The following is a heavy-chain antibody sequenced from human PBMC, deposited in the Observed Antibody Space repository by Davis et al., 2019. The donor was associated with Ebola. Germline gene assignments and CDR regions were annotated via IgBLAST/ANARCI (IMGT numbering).Heavy chain of an antibody. D-gene: IGHD6-6*01. CDR2: ISYDGRNK. CDR3: ARDLGSVAARPLFDY. Sequence: GGSLRLSCAASGFTFTSYTMHWVRQAPGKGLECVAAISYDGRNKYYADSVKGRFTVSRDNSQNTLYLQMSSLTAEDTALYYCARDLGSVAARPLFDYWGQGTLVAVSS. CDR1: GFTFTSYT. V-gene: IGHV3-30*04. J-gene: IGHJ4*02.